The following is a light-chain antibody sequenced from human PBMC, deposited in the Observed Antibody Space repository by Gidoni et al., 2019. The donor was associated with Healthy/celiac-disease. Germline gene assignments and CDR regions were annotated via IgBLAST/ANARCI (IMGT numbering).Light chain of an antibody. Sequence: QSALTQPASVSGSPGQSLTISCTGTSSDGGGYNYVSWDQQHPGKAPKLRIDEVSNRPSGVPDRCAGSKSGNTASLTIAGLQAEDEADYYCSSYTSSSTLGVFGGGTKLTVL. CDR3: SSYTSSSTLGV. CDR2: EVS. V-gene: IGLV2-14*01. CDR1: SSDGGGYNY. J-gene: IGLJ3*02.